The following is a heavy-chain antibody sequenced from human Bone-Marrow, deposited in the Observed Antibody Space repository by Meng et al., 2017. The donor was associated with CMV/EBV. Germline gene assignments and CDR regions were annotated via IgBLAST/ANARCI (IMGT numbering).Heavy chain of an antibody. CDR1: GYTFTSYY. Sequence: GESLKISCKASGYTFTSYYMHWVRQAPGQGLEWMGIINPSGGSTSYAQKFQGRVTMTRDTSTSTVYMELSSLRSEDTAVYYCARVTGTVRSYWYFDLWGRGTLVTVSS. D-gene: IGHD1-1*01. J-gene: IGHJ2*01. CDR2: INPSGGST. CDR3: ARVTGTVRSYWYFDL. V-gene: IGHV1-46*01.